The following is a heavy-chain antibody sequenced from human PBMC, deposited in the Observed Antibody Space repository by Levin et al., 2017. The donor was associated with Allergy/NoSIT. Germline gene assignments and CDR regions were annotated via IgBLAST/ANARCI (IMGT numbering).Heavy chain of an antibody. CDR3: ARETPSECSSTSCYGWYFDY. D-gene: IGHD2-2*01. CDR1: GGSISSGDYY. J-gene: IGHJ4*02. CDR2: IYYSGST. Sequence: LRLSCTVSGGSISSGDYYWSWIRQPPGTGLEWIGYIYYSGSTYYNPSLKSRVTISVDTSKNQFSLKLSSVTAADTAVYYCARETPSECSSTSCYGWYFDYWGQGTLVTVSA. V-gene: IGHV4-30-4*01.